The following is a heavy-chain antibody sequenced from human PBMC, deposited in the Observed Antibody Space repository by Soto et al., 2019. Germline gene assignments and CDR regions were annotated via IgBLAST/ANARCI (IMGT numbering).Heavy chain of an antibody. Sequence: SETLCVTCSFSGAALNSGNYYWSWIRQVPGKGLEWIGHIYVTGAVDYNPSLRDRITISQDTSERQFSLDLRLVTAADTAVYYCARLRIATNNYKWFDPWGQGTMVTVSS. J-gene: IGHJ5*02. CDR3: ARLRIATNNYKWFDP. CDR2: IYVTGAV. CDR1: GAALNSGNYY. V-gene: IGHV4-31*03. D-gene: IGHD2-21*01.